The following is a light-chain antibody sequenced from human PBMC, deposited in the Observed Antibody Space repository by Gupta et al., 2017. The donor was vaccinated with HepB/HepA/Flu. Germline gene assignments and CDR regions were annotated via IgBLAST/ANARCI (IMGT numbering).Light chain of an antibody. J-gene: IGLJ2*01. CDR3: LLSYNGVLV. CDR2: DTS. Sequence: QAVVTQEPSLTVSPGGTVTLTCASSPGAVTSGHWPYWFQQKPGQAPRTLMYDTSITHSWTPERFSGSLFGANEAMNLSGAQPEEESDYYCLLSYNGVLVFGGGTKLTVL. CDR1: PGAVTSGHW. V-gene: IGLV7-46*01.